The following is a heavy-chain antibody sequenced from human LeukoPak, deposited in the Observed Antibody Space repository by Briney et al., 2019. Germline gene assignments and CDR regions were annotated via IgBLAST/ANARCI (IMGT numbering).Heavy chain of an antibody. CDR3: ASSTGSFDY. Sequence: SQSLSLTCTVSCGSISSSSYYSGWLRQPPGKGLEGIGCIYSGGSTYYHPSLNRRVTISVDTPKNQFSLKLSSVTAADTAVYYCASSTGSFDYWGQGTLPTVSS. CDR1: CGSISSSSYY. D-gene: IGHD4-17*01. CDR2: IYSGGST. V-gene: IGHV4-39*01. J-gene: IGHJ4*02.